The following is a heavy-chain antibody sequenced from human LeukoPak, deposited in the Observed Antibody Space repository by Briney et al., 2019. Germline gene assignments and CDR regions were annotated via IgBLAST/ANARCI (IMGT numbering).Heavy chain of an antibody. J-gene: IGHJ4*02. CDR3: AKDGCPSDVLLWFGELLPADY. Sequence: PGGSLRLSCAASGFTFSSYGMHWVRQAPGKGLEWVAFIRYDGSNKYYADSVKGRFTISRDNSKNTLYLQMNSLRAEDTAVYYCAKDGCPSDVLLWFGELLPADYWGQGTLVTVSS. V-gene: IGHV3-30*02. CDR1: GFTFSSYG. CDR2: IRYDGSNK. D-gene: IGHD3-10*01.